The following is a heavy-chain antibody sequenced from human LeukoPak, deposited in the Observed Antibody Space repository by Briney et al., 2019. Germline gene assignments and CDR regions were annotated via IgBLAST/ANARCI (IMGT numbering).Heavy chain of an antibody. CDR1: GYTFTGYY. CDR3: ARDELGIGYFDY. J-gene: IGHJ4*02. V-gene: IGHV1-2*02. Sequence: ASVKVSCKASGYTFTGYYMHWVRQAPGQGLEWMGWINPNSGGTNYAQKFQGRVTMTRDTSISTAYMELSRLRSDDTAVYYCARDELGIGYFDYWGQGTLVTVSS. D-gene: IGHD7-27*01. CDR2: INPNSGGT.